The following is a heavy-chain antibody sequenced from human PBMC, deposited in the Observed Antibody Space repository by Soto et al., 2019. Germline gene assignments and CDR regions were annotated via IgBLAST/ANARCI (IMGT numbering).Heavy chain of an antibody. CDR1: GFTFSSYW. J-gene: IGHJ6*03. CDR2: IKQDGSEK. D-gene: IGHD3-10*01. V-gene: IGHV3-7*01. CDR3: ARESSMVRGVTDEGDYYYYMDV. Sequence: GGSLRLSCAASGFTFSSYWMSWVRQAPGKGLEWAANIKQDGSEKYYVDSVKGRFTISRDNAKNSLYLQMNSLRAEDTAVYYCARESSMVRGVTDEGDYYYYMDVWGKGTTVTVSS.